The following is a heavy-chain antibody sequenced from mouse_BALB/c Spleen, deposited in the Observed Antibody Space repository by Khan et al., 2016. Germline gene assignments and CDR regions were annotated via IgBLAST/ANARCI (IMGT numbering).Heavy chain of an antibody. J-gene: IGHJ2*01. CDR3: TRGDY. CDR2: ISSGSSTI. Sequence: EVQLVESGGGLVQPGGSRKLSCAASGFTFSRFGMHWVRQTPEKGLEWVALISSGSSTIYYTDTLKGRFTISRDNPNNAPLLQMTSLRSEDTARYYCTRGDYWGQGTTLTVSS. V-gene: IGHV5-17*02. CDR1: GFTFSRFG.